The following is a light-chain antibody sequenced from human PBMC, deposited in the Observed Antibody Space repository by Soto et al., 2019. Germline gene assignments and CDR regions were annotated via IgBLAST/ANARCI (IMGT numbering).Light chain of an antibody. V-gene: IGKV1-39*01. CDR2: ATS. CDR3: QQYHEYW. CDR1: QSISTY. Sequence: DIQMTQSPSSLSASVGDRVTITCRASQSISTYLIWYQQKPGKAPKLLIYATSSLQSGVPSRFSGSGSGTDFTLTISSLQPDDFATYYCQQYHEYWFGQGTKVDIK. J-gene: IGKJ1*01.